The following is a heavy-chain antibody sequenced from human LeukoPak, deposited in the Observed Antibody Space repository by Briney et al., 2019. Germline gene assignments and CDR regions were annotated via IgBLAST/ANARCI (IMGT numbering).Heavy chain of an antibody. CDR2: IRYDGSNK. CDR1: GFTFSSYA. V-gene: IGHV3-30*04. D-gene: IGHD1-1*01. J-gene: IGHJ6*02. CDR3: ATEALGDNWNDGHYYYGMDV. Sequence: GGSLRLSCAASGFTFSSYAMHWVRQAPGKGLEWVAVIRYDGSNKYYADSVKGRFTISRDNSKNTLYLQMNSLRAEDTAVYYCATEALGDNWNDGHYYYGMDVWGQGTTATVSS.